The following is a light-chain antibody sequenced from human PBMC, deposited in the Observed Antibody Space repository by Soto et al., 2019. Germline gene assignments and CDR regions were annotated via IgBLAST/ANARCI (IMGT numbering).Light chain of an antibody. CDR2: EVN. V-gene: IGLV2-8*01. CDR1: SSDVGGYKY. J-gene: IGLJ2*01. Sequence: QSVLTQPPSASGSPGQSVTISCTGTSSDVGGYKYVSWYQEHPGKAPKLIIYEVNERPSGVPDRFSGSKSGNTASLTVSGLQDEDEAYYYCSSYAGSNNFVVFGGGTKLTVL. CDR3: SSYAGSNNFVV.